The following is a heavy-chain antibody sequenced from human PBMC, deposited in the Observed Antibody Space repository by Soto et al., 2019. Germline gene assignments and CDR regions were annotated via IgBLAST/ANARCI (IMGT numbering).Heavy chain of an antibody. V-gene: IGHV2-70*01. CDR1: GFSLSTSGMC. CDR3: ARYYYDSSGYGVRFDP. J-gene: IGHJ5*02. Sequence: SCPTLVNPTQTLTLTCTFSGFSLSTSGMCVSWIRQPPGKALEWLALIDWDDDKYYSTSLKTRLTISKDTSKNQVVLTMTNMDPVDTATYYCARYYYDSSGYGVRFDPWGQGTMVTVYS. CDR2: IDWDDDK. D-gene: IGHD3-22*01.